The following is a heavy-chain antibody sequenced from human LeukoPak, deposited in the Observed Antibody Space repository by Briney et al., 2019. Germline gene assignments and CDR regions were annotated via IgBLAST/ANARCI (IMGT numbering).Heavy chain of an antibody. Sequence: ASVKVSCKASGYTFSIYGITWVRQAPGQGLEWMGWISAYNGNTNYAQNLQGRVTMTTDTSTSTAYLELKSLSSDDTAVYYCARASGSYCSSTSCNDAFDIWGQGIMVTVSS. J-gene: IGHJ3*02. CDR3: ARASGSYCSSTSCNDAFDI. D-gene: IGHD2-2*01. V-gene: IGHV1-18*01. CDR2: ISAYNGNT. CDR1: GYTFSIYG.